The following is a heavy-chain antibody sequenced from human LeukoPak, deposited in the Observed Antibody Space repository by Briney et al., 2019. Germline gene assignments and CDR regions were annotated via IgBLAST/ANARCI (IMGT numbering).Heavy chain of an antibody. CDR3: ARFIYYYDSSGYYYGWFDP. V-gene: IGHV4-31*03. CDR1: GGSISSGGYS. Sequence: SQTLSLTCTVSGGSISSGGYSWSWIRQHPGKGLEWIGYIYYSGSTYYNPSLKSRVTISVDTSKNQFSLKLSSVTAADTAVYYCARFIYYYDSSGYYYGWFDPWGQGTLVTVSS. D-gene: IGHD3-22*01. J-gene: IGHJ5*02. CDR2: IYYSGST.